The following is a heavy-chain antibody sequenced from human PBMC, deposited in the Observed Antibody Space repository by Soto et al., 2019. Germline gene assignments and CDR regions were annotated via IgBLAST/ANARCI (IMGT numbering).Heavy chain of an antibody. CDR1: GFTFSDYY. CDR3: ARDSPSYDFWSGYQQRGDY. V-gene: IGHV3-11*01. J-gene: IGHJ4*02. D-gene: IGHD3-3*01. CDR2: ISSSGSTI. Sequence: QVQLVESGGGLVKPGGSLRLSCAASGFTFSDYYMSWIRQAPGKGLEWVSYISSSGSTIYYADSVKGRFTISWDNAKNSLYLQMNSLRAEDTAVYYCARDSPSYDFWSGYQQRGDYWGQGTLVTVSS.